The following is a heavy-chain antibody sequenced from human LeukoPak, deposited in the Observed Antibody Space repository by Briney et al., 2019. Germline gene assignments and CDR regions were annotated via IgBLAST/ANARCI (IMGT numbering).Heavy chain of an antibody. J-gene: IGHJ4*02. Sequence: SETLSLTCSLSGVTLSTYYWNWIRQTPGRGLEWIGHISLGNTEYNPSLKSRVTISVDTSKNEFYLRLTSVTAADTALYFCARDKRHSYGKYFDPWSQGTLVSVSS. D-gene: IGHD5-18*01. CDR3: ARDKRHSYGKYFDP. CDR2: ISLGNT. V-gene: IGHV4-59*12. CDR1: GVTLSTYY.